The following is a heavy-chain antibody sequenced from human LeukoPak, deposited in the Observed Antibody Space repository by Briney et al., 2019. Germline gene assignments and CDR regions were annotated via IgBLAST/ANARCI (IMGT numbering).Heavy chain of an antibody. CDR3: TTEECSSGWYAYYYYYYMDV. D-gene: IGHD6-13*01. CDR1: GFTFSNAW. J-gene: IGHJ6*03. CDR2: IKSKTDGGTT. V-gene: IGHV3-15*01. Sequence: GGSLRLSCAASGFTFSNAWMSWVRQAPGKVLEWVGRIKSKTDGGTTDYAAPVKGRFTISRDDSKNTLYLQMNSLKTEDTAVYYCTTEECSSGWYAYYYYYYMDVWGKGTTVTVSS.